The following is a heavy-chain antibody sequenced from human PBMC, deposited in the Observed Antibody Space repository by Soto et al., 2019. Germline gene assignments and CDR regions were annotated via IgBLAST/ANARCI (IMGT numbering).Heavy chain of an antibody. V-gene: IGHV4-61*01. J-gene: IGHJ6*02. Sequence: SETLSLTCTVSGGSVSSGSYYWSWIRQPPGKGLEWIGYIYYSGSTNYNPSLKSRVTISVDTSKNQFSLKLSSATAADTAVYYCARDDYDFWSGYYYGMDVWGQGTTVTVSS. CDR3: ARDDYDFWSGYYYGMDV. D-gene: IGHD3-3*01. CDR2: IYYSGST. CDR1: GGSVSSGSYY.